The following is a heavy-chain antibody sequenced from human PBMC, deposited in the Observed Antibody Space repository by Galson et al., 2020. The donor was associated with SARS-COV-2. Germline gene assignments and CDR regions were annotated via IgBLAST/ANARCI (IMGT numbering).Heavy chain of an antibody. D-gene: IGHD1-26*01. J-gene: IGHJ3*02. Sequence: GGSLRLSCAASGFTFTNYAMHWVRQAPGEGLEWLTVISYDGKNQFYADSVKGRFTISRDNSGNMVFLQIVSLRPDDTALYYCTRDVSGGASDIWGQGTMVTVSS. CDR3: TRDVSGGASDI. CDR2: ISYDGKNQ. CDR1: GFTFTNYA. V-gene: IGHV3-30*04.